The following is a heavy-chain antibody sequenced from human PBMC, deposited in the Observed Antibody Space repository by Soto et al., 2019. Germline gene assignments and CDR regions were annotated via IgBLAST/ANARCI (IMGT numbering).Heavy chain of an antibody. D-gene: IGHD3-9*01. Sequence: QVQLVESGGGVVQPGRSLRLSCAASGFIFSGYAMHWVRQAPGKGLEWVAVISYDGNTQYYADSVKGRFTVSRDNSNNMLEVQMNNLRDEDTAMYYCAKETNAYEINFWGQGTLVTVSS. CDR2: ISYDGNTQ. CDR1: GFIFSGYA. CDR3: AKETNAYEINF. V-gene: IGHV3-30-3*01. J-gene: IGHJ4*02.